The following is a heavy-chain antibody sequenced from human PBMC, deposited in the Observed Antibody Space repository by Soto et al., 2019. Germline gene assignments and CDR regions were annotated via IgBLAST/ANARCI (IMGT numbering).Heavy chain of an antibody. D-gene: IGHD2-8*01. CDR1: GFTFSSYD. Sequence: GGSLRLSCAASGFTFSSYDMHWVRQATGKGLEWVSAIGTAGDTYYPGSVKGRFTISRENAKNSLYLQMNSLRPEDTAVYYCARDRLRNCTNGVCYTYYYGMDVWGQGTTVTVSS. CDR2: IGTAGDT. V-gene: IGHV3-13*01. J-gene: IGHJ6*02. CDR3: ARDRLRNCTNGVCYTYYYGMDV.